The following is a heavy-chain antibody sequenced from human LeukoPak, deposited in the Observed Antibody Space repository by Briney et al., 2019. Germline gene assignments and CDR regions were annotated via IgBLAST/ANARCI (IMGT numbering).Heavy chain of an antibody. CDR1: AGFTFSDYW. V-gene: IGHV3-7*03. Sequence: GGSLRLSRAASAGFTFSDYWMSWVRQAPGKGLEWVAIIKQDGREKLYVDSVKGRFTISRDNAKSSLYLQMNSLRAEDTAVYYCVSGIGWLPDYWGQGTLVTVSS. D-gene: IGHD6-19*01. CDR3: VSGIGWLPDY. J-gene: IGHJ4*02. CDR2: IKQDGREK.